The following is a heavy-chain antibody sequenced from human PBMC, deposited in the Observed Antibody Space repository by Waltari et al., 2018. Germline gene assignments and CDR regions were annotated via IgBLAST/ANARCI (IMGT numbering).Heavy chain of an antibody. Sequence: EVQLVESGGGLVQPGGSLRLSCAASGMTFTTYSMNWVSQAPGKGLEWISYVSGDSGYIYYADSVRGRFTISRDNAQNSMYLQMNNLRADDTAVYYCAGIWRGFWFFDLWGRGTLVTVSS. CDR2: VSGDSGYI. CDR1: GMTFTTYS. D-gene: IGHD3-3*01. V-gene: IGHV3-48*04. CDR3: AGIWRGFWFFDL. J-gene: IGHJ2*01.